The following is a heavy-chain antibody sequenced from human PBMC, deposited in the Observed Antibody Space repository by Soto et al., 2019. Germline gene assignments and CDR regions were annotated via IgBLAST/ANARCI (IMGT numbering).Heavy chain of an antibody. CDR3: ARGSHAEGTMISI. D-gene: IGHD3-22*01. CDR2: IIPILGIA. Sequence: QVQLVQSGAEVKKPGSSVKVSCKASGGTFSSYTISWVRQAPGQGLEWMGRIIPILGIANYAQKFQGRVTITADKSTSTACMELSSLRSEDTAVYYCARGSHAEGTMISIWGQGTMVTVSS. V-gene: IGHV1-69*02. J-gene: IGHJ3*02. CDR1: GGTFSSYT.